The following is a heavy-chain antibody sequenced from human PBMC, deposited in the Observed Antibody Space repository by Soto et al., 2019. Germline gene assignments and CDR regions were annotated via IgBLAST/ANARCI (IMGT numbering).Heavy chain of an antibody. J-gene: IGHJ5*02. V-gene: IGHV6-1*01. CDR1: GDSVSSNSAA. CDR3: ARDRACSGGSCYHNWFEP. Sequence: SQTLSLTCAISGDSVSSNSAAWNWIRQSPSRGLEWLGRTYYRSKWYNDYAVSVKSRITINPDTSKNQFSLQLNSVTPEDTAVYYCARDRACSGGSCYHNWFEPWGQGTLVTVSS. CDR2: TYYRSKWYN. D-gene: IGHD2-15*01.